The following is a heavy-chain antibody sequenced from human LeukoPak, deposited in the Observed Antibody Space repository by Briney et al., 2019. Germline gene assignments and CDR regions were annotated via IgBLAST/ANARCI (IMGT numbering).Heavy chain of an antibody. CDR3: ARDRVSGSGSIDY. CDR1: GFTFSIYS. Sequence: GGSLRLSCAASGFTFSIYSINWVRQAPGKGLEWVSFITGNSNYIYYADSVKGRFTISRDNAKNSLYLQMNGLRVEDTAVYYCARDRVSGSGSIDYWGQGTLVTVSS. V-gene: IGHV3-21*01. J-gene: IGHJ4*02. D-gene: IGHD3-10*01. CDR2: ITGNSNYI.